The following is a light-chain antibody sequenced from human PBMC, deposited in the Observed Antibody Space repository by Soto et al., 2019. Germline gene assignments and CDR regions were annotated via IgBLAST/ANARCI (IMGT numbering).Light chain of an antibody. CDR3: QQYNSWPGVT. J-gene: IGKJ3*01. Sequence: EIVMTQFPATLSVSPGERATLSCRANQSVTSSLAWYQQKPGQAPRLLIYGASTRATDIPARFSGSGSGTEFTLTISSLQSEDFAVYYCQQYNSWPGVTFGPGTKVDIK. CDR1: QSVTSS. V-gene: IGKV3-15*01. CDR2: GAS.